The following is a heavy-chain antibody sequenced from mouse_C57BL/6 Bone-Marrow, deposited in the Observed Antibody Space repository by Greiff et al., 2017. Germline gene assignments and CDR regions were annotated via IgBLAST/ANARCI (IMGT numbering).Heavy chain of an antibody. CDR1: GFTFSSYA. Sequence: EVKLVESGGGLVKPGGSLKLSCAASGFTFSSYALSWVRQTPEKRLEWVATISDGGSYTYYPDNVKGRFTISRDNAKNNLYLQMSHLKSEDTAMYYCASGLLLPYFDHWGQGTTLTVSS. CDR3: ASGLLLPYFDH. CDR2: ISDGGSYT. J-gene: IGHJ2*01. V-gene: IGHV5-4*03. D-gene: IGHD1-1*01.